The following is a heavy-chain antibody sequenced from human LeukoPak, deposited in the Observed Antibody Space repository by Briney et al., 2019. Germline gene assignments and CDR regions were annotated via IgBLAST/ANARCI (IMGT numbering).Heavy chain of an antibody. J-gene: IGHJ1*01. Sequence: SKTLSLTCAVYGGSFSGYYWSWIRQPPGKGLEWIGEINHSGSTNYNPSLKSRVTISVDTSKNQFSLKLSSVTAADTAVYYCARTGYHGRRGYFQHWGQGTLVTVSS. CDR3: ARTGYHGRRGYFQH. V-gene: IGHV4-34*01. D-gene: IGHD5-12*01. CDR1: GGSFSGYY. CDR2: INHSGST.